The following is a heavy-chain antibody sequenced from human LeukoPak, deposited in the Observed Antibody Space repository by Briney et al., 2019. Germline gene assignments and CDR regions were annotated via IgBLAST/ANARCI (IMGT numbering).Heavy chain of an antibody. Sequence: ASVKVSCKVSGYTLTELSMHWVRQAPGKGLEWMGGFDPEDGETIYAQKFQGRVTMTEDTSTDTAYMELSSLRSEDTAVYYCAPSMFNLVVAAYDYWGQGTLVTVSS. D-gene: IGHD2-15*01. CDR2: FDPEDGET. CDR3: APSMFNLVVAAYDY. CDR1: GYTLTELS. J-gene: IGHJ4*02. V-gene: IGHV1-24*01.